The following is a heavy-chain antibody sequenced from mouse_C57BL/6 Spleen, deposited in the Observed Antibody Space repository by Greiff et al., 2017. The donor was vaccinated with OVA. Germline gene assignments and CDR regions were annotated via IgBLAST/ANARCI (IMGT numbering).Heavy chain of an antibody. CDR2: INPGSGGT. V-gene: IGHV1-54*01. J-gene: IGHJ3*01. CDR3: ARDYDDWFAY. Sequence: QVHVKQSGAELVRPGTSVKVSCKASGYAFTNYLIEWVKQRPGQGLEWIGVINPGSGGTNYNEKFKGKATLTADKSSSTAYMQLSSLTSEDSAVYFCARDYDDWFAYWGQGTLVTVSA. D-gene: IGHD2-3*01. CDR1: GYAFTNYL.